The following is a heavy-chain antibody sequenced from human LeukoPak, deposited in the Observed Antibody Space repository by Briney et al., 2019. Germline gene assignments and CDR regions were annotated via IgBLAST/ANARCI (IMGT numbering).Heavy chain of an antibody. J-gene: IGHJ4*02. CDR2: IYYSGST. D-gene: IGHD6-13*01. V-gene: IGHV4-39*07. CDR3: ARALYSSSWYYFDY. Sequence: PSETLSLTCTVSGGSISSSSYYWGWIRQPPGKGLEWIGSIYYSGSTYYNPSLKSRGTISVDTSKNQFSLKLSSVTAADTAVYYCARALYSSSWYYFDYWGQGTLVTVSS. CDR1: GGSISSSSYY.